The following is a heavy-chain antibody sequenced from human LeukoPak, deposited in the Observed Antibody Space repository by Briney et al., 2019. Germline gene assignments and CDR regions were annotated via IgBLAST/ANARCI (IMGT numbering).Heavy chain of an antibody. CDR2: ISGSGGST. J-gene: IGHJ4*02. CDR1: GFTFSSYA. D-gene: IGHD1-26*01. V-gene: IGHV3-23*01. Sequence: PGGSLRVSCAASGFTFSSYAMSWVRQAPGKGLEWVSAISGSGGSTYYADSVKGRFTISRDNSKNTLYLQMNSLRAEDTAVYYCAKHVVGIEGYFDYWGQGTLVTVSS. CDR3: AKHVVGIEGYFDY.